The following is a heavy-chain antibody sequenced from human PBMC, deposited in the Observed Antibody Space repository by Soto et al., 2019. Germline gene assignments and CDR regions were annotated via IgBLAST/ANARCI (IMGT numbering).Heavy chain of an antibody. D-gene: IGHD6-19*01. V-gene: IGHV3-23*01. CDR3: ANGEEGSGWLDYYYYSIDV. J-gene: IGHJ6*02. CDR2: VSGTGGTT. CDR1: GLTFSNYA. Sequence: HHGGSLEISSAASGLTFSNYAMTWARQAPGKGLEWVSVVSGTGGTTYYADSVKGRFTISRDNTKSTLYLQMNSLRAEDTAVYYCANGEEGSGWLDYYYYSIDVWGQGTTVTVSS.